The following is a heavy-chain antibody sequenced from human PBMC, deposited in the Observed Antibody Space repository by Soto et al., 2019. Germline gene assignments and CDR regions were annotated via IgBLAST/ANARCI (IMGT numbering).Heavy chain of an antibody. D-gene: IGHD1-26*01. CDR3: ARDDEGGSDCDLGY. Sequence: ESGGGVVQPGRSLRLSCAVSGFTLSSHAMHWVRQAPGKGLEWVALILSDGSNKYYADSVKGRFTSSRDNSKNTMCLQMNSLSVEDTAVYYCARDDEGGSDCDLGYWGQGALVTVSA. V-gene: IGHV3-30-3*01. CDR2: ILSDGSNK. J-gene: IGHJ4*02. CDR1: GFTLSSHA.